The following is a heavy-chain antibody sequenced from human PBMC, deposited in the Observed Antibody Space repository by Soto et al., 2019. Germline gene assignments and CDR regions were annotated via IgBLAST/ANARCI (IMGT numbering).Heavy chain of an antibody. CDR2: IYWDDDK. Sequence: QITLKESGPTLVKPTQTLTLTCTFSGFSLSTSGVGVGVGWIRQPPGKALEWLALIYWDDDKLYSPSLKTMVTLTNDTPNNQLVLTMTNMDPVDTATYYCARWGSSRLSSWGQGTLVTVSS. CDR1: GFSLSTSGVGVG. J-gene: IGHJ5*02. V-gene: IGHV2-5*02. CDR3: ARWGSSRLSS. D-gene: IGHD3-16*02.